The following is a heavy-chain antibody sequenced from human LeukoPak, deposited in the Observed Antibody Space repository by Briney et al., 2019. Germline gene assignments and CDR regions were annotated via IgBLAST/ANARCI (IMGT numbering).Heavy chain of an antibody. CDR2: IIPMLGIA. V-gene: IGHV1-69*04. CDR1: GGTFSSYA. CDR3: ARNLETPGYCSSTSCYWLDP. J-gene: IGHJ5*02. Sequence: SVKVSCKASGGTFSSYAISWVRQAPGQGLEWMGRIIPMLGIANYAQKFQGRVTITADKSTSTAYMELSSLRSEDTAVYYCARNLETPGYCSSTSCYWLDPWGQGTLVTVSS. D-gene: IGHD2-2*01.